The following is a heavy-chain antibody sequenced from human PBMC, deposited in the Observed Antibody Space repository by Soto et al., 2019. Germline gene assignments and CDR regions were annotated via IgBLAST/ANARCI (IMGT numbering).Heavy chain of an antibody. D-gene: IGHD3-10*01. CDR1: GYTFTSYA. CDR2: INAGNGNT. J-gene: IGHJ5*02. CDR3: ASTILSWFGEFPGGWFDP. Sequence: ASVKVSCKASGYTFTSYAMHWVRQAPGQRLEWMGWINAGNGNTKYSQKFQGRVAITRDTSASTAYMELSSLRSEDTAVYYCASTILSWFGEFPGGWFDPWGQGTLVTVS. V-gene: IGHV1-3*01.